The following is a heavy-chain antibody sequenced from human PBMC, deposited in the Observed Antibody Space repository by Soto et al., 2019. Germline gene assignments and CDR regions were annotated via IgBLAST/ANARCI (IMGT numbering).Heavy chain of an antibody. J-gene: IGHJ6*02. Sequence: SETLSLTCTVSGGSISSSSYYRGWIRQPPGKGLEWIGSIYYSGSTYYNPSLKSRVTISVDTSKNQFSLKLSSVTAADTAVYYCASQQLVHYYYGMDVWGQGTTVTVSS. CDR1: GGSISSSSYY. CDR2: IYYSGST. D-gene: IGHD6-13*01. V-gene: IGHV4-39*01. CDR3: ASQQLVHYYYGMDV.